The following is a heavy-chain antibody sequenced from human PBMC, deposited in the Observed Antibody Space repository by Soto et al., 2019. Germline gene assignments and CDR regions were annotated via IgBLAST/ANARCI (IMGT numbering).Heavy chain of an antibody. V-gene: IGHV1-69*01. CDR1: GGTFSSYA. CDR3: ASDPVGTAPVAAADPPSEYYYYGMDV. D-gene: IGHD6-13*01. Sequence: QVQLVQSGAEVKKPGSSVKVSCKASGGTFSSYAISWVRQAPGQGLEWMGGIIPIFGTANYAQKFQGRVTITADESTSTAYMELSSLRSEDTAVYYCASDPVGTAPVAAADPPSEYYYYGMDVWGQGTTVTVSS. CDR2: IIPIFGTA. J-gene: IGHJ6*02.